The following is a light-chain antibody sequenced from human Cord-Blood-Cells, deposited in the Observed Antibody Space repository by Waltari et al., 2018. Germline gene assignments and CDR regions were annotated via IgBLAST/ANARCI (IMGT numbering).Light chain of an antibody. J-gene: IGKJ4*01. CDR2: DAY. CDR3: QQRSNWPPSLT. V-gene: IGKV3-11*01. Sequence: IVLTQSPATLSLSPGERATLSCRASQSVSSYLAWYQQKPGQAPRLLICDAYNRATSILARFSGSGSVTDFTITISSLEPEYYAVYYCQQRSNWPPSLTVGGGTKVEMK. CDR1: QSVSSY.